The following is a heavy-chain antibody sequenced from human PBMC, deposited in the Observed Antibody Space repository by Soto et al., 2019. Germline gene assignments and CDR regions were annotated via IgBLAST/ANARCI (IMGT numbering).Heavy chain of an antibody. CDR3: VLGGLETGYYRDMDY. J-gene: IGHJ4*02. D-gene: IGHD3-9*01. Sequence: QDHLVQSGAEVKKPGASAKVSCKASGYTLKNYGINWVRQAPGRGLEWVAWISAYNGDTRYAQHFQGRVTVTTETLTNSASVELRSLRPDDTAVYFCVLGGLETGYYRDMDYWGQGTLVSVSS. CDR2: ISAYNGDT. CDR1: GYTLKNYG. V-gene: IGHV1-18*04.